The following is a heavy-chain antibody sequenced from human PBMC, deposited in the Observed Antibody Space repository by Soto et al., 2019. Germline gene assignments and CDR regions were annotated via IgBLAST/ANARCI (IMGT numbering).Heavy chain of an antibody. CDR2: IYHSGST. J-gene: IGHJ4*02. D-gene: IGHD6-19*01. CDR3: ARAGDSSGPVALGY. Sequence: SXTLSLTCAVSGGSISSGGSSWSWIRQPPGKGLEWIGYIYHSGSTYYSPSLKSRVTISVDRSKNQFSLKLSSVTAADTAVYYCARAGDSSGPVALGYWGQGTLVTVSS. V-gene: IGHV4-30-2*01. CDR1: GGSISSGGSS.